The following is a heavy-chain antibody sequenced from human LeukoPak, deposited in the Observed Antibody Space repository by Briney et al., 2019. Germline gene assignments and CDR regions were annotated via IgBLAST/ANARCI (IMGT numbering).Heavy chain of an antibody. CDR1: GGSISSYY. Sequence: SETLSLTCTVSGGSISSYYWSWIRQPAGKGLEWIGRIYTSGSTNYNPSLKSRVTMSVDTSKNQFSLKLSSVTAADTAVYYCARDYVTVTTRGRYFDYWGQGTLVTVSS. J-gene: IGHJ4*02. CDR2: IYTSGST. V-gene: IGHV4-4*07. D-gene: IGHD4-11*01. CDR3: ARDYVTVTTRGRYFDY.